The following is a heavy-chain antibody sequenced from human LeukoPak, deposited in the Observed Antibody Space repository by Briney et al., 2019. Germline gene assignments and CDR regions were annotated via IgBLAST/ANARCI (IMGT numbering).Heavy chain of an antibody. Sequence: ASVNVSFQFCGYTLTELSLHWVRPAPGKGVEWMGGFDPEDGETINAQKFPGRVTMTEDTSTDTAYMELSSLRSAYTAVYYCATIPPDGHAFDIWGQGTMVTVSS. CDR2: FDPEDGET. J-gene: IGHJ3*02. CDR1: GYTLTELS. CDR3: ATIPPDGHAFDI. V-gene: IGHV1-24*01. D-gene: IGHD1-14*01.